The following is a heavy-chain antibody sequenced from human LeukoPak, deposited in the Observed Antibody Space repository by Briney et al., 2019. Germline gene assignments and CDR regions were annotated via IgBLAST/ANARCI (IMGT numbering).Heavy chain of an antibody. CDR1: GFTFSSYG. V-gene: IGHV3-33*01. CDR2: IWYDGSNK. CDR3: ARDYGSSGWYFLGY. Sequence: PGGSLRLSCAASGFTFSSYGMHWVRQAPGKGLEWVAVIWYDGSNKYYADSVKGRFTISRDNSKNTLYLQMNSLRAEDTAVYYCARDYGSSGWYFLGYWGQGTLVTVSS. J-gene: IGHJ4*02. D-gene: IGHD6-19*01.